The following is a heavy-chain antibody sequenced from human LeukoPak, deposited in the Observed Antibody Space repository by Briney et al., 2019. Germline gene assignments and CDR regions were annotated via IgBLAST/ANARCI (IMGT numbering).Heavy chain of an antibody. V-gene: IGHV3-53*01. J-gene: IGHJ4*02. D-gene: IGHD3-3*01. CDR2: IHGGGTT. Sequence: GGSLRLSCAASGFTVSRNYMNWVRQAPGKGLKWVSLIHGGGTTYYADSVRGRFTISRDNSKNTLYLQMNNLRAEDTAVYYCAAYDFWSGSSAGIDYWGQGTLVTVSS. CDR1: GFTVSRNY. CDR3: AAYDFWSGSSAGIDY.